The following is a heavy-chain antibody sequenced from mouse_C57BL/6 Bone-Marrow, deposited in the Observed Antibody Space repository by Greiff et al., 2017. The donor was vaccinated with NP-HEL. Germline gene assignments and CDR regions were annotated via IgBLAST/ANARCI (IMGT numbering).Heavy chain of an antibody. CDR1: GFTFSDYG. Sequence: EVKLEESGGGLVKPGGSLKLSCAASGFTFSDYGMHWVRQAPEKGLEWVAYISSGSSTIYYADTVKGRFTISRDNAKNTLFLQMTSLRSEDTAMYYCARLGSSPFDYWGQGTTLTVSS. J-gene: IGHJ2*01. CDR3: ARLGSSPFDY. CDR2: ISSGSSTI. D-gene: IGHD1-1*01. V-gene: IGHV5-17*01.